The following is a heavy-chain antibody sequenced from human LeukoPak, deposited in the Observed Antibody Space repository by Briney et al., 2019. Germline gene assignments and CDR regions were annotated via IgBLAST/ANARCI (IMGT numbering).Heavy chain of an antibody. Sequence: ASVKASCKASAYTSPNYGITWVRQAPGRGLEWMGWISTYNGNTQYAQKFQGRLTMTTDTPTKTVYMELRSLRSNDTAVYYCALPAKGAFFYYYMEVWGKGTTVTVSS. J-gene: IGHJ6*03. V-gene: IGHV1-18*01. D-gene: IGHD2-2*01. CDR1: AYTSPNYG. CDR3: ALPAKGAFFYYYMEV. CDR2: ISTYNGNT.